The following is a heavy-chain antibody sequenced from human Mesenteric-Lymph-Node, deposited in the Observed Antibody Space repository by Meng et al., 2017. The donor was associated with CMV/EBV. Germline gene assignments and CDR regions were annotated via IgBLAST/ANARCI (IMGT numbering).Heavy chain of an antibody. V-gene: IGHV3-33*06. CDR3: AKSGSGFAREFDY. D-gene: IGHD3-22*01. Sequence: ATSRINVSSSGMHWVRQAPGKGLEWVAVIWYDGSNKYYADSVKDRFTISRDNSKNTLYLQMNSLRAEDTAVYYCAKSGSGFAREFDYWGQGTLVTVSS. CDR1: RINVSSSG. CDR2: IWYDGSNK. J-gene: IGHJ4*02.